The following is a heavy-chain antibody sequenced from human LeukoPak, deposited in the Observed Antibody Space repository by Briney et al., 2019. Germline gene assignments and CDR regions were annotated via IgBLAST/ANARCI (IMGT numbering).Heavy chain of an antibody. J-gene: IGHJ4*02. CDR2: SNSDGSST. CDR1: EFTFRSYW. Sequence: VGSLRLSCAASEFTFRSYWMHWVRQAPGKGLVWVSRSNSDGSSTTYADSVKGRFTVSRDNAKNTLYLQMNSLRAEDTAVYYCAREDFNDYYFDYWGQGTLVTVSS. D-gene: IGHD2-21*02. V-gene: IGHV3-74*01. CDR3: AREDFNDYYFDY.